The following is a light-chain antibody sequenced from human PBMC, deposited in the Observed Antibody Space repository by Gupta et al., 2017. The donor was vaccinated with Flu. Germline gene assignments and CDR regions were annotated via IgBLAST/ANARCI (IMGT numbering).Light chain of an antibody. V-gene: IGKV3-20*01. CDR1: QSVGRDH. CDR2: DAT. CDR3: QQYDGSCT. Sequence: MVLTQSPASLSLPLGDKATLSCRATQSVGRDHLAWYHQKPGQARRVLVYDATKRATGVPDRFSGRGSGTDFTLTISRLEAADSGIYFCQQYDGSCTFGPGTKVEIK. J-gene: IGKJ3*01.